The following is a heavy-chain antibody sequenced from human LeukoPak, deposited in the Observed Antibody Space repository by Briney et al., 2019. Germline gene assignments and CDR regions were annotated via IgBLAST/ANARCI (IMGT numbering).Heavy chain of an antibody. CDR2: INHSGST. CDR3: ARTGVAAVFDY. V-gene: IGHV4-34*01. D-gene: IGHD6-13*01. J-gene: IGHJ4*02. CDR1: GGSFSGYY. Sequence: SETLSLTCAVYGGSFSGYYWSWIRQPPGKGLEWIGEINHSGSTNYNPSLKSRVTISVDTPKNQFSLKLSSVTAADTAVYYCARTGVAAVFDYWGQGTLVTVSS.